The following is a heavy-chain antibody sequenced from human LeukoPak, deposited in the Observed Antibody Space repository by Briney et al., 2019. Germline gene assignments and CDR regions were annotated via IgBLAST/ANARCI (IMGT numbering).Heavy chain of an antibody. J-gene: IGHJ4*01. Sequence: GGSPRLSCAASEFSVGSNYMTWVRQAPGKGLEWVSLIYSGGSTYYADSVKGRFTISRDNSKNTLYLQMNSLRAEDTAVYYCARSRVGNGDYFFEDVWGQGTLVTVSS. V-gene: IGHV3-66*01. CDR1: EFSVGSNY. CDR2: IYSGGST. CDR3: ARSRVGNGDYFFEDV. D-gene: IGHD4-17*01.